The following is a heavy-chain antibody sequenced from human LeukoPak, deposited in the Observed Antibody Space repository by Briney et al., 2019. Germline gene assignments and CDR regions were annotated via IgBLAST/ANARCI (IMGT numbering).Heavy chain of an antibody. CDR2: ISGSGGST. CDR3: AKDEVRFLEWLLSHYYYGMDV. J-gene: IGHJ6*02. D-gene: IGHD3-3*01. CDR1: GFTFSSYA. V-gene: IGHV3-23*01. Sequence: GGSLRLSCAASGFTFSSYAMSWVRQAPGKGLEWVSAISGSGGSTYYADSVKGRFTISRDNSKNTLYLQMNSLRAEDTAVYYCAKDEVRFLEWLLSHYYYGMDVWGQGATVTVSS.